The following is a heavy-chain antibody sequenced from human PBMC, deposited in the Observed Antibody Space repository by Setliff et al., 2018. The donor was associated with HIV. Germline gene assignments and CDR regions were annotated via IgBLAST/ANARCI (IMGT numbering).Heavy chain of an antibody. CDR1: GGSISSSSYY. V-gene: IGHV4-39*07. CDR2: IYYSGST. CDR3: AREGSSGFPERFNWFDS. Sequence: PSETLSLTCTVSGGSISSSSYYWGWSRQPPGKGLEWIGSIYYSGSTYYNPSLKSRVTISVATSKNKFSLKLSSVTAADTAVYYCAREGSSGFPERFNWFDSWGQGTLVTVSS. D-gene: IGHD3-22*01. J-gene: IGHJ5*01.